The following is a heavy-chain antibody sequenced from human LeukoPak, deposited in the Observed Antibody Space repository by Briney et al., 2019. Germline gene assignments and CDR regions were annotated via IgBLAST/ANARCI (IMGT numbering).Heavy chain of an antibody. CDR2: IIPIFGTA. CDR1: GGTFSSYA. D-gene: IGHD6-13*01. Sequence: ASVKVSCKASGGTFSSYAISWVRQAPGQGLEWMGGIIPIFGTANYAQKFQGRVTITADKSASTAYMELSSLRSEDTAVYYCARGRGYSSSWSWGQGTLVTVSS. J-gene: IGHJ4*02. V-gene: IGHV1-69*06. CDR3: ARGRGYSSSWS.